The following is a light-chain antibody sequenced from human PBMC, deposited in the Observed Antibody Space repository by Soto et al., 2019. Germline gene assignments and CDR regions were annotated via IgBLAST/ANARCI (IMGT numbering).Light chain of an antibody. CDR3: QQTYSTPHT. Sequence: DIQMTQSPSSLSASVGDRVTISCRASQSISIHLHWYQQKPGKAPNLLIYAASTLQSGVPSRFSGSGSWTDFTLTISSLQPEEFATYYCQQTYSTPHTFGPWTKVDIK. CDR1: QSISIH. CDR2: AAS. J-gene: IGKJ3*01. V-gene: IGKV1-39*01.